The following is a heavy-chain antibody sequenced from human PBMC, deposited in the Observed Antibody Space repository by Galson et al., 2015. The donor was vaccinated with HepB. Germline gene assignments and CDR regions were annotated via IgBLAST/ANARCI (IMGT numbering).Heavy chain of an antibody. CDR1: GFTFYTYM. D-gene: IGHD3-10*01. CDR3: VRGGGDKPFEY. J-gene: IGHJ4*02. CDR2: INTRSDYI. Sequence: SLRLSCAASGFTFYTYMMNWVRQPPGKGLEWISSINTRSDYIKYSDSVKGRFTISRDNAKYSLYLQMNSLRDEDTAVYYCVRGGGDKPFEYWGQGTLVTVSS. V-gene: IGHV3-21*01.